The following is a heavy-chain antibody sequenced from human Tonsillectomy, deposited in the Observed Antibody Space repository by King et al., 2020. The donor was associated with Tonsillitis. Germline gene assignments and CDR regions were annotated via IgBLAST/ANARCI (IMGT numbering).Heavy chain of an antibody. CDR2: ISYSGST. D-gene: IGHD6-13*01. CDR3: AREAIGSSRWSFDS. J-gene: IGHJ4*02. Sequence: QLQLQESGPGLVKPSDTLSLTCTVSGGSISRTSYYWGWVRQPPGKGLEWIGSISYSGSTYYKTSLNSRITISVDTSKNQFSLKLSSVTAADTAVYYCAREAIGSSRWSFDSWGQGTLVAVSS. CDR1: GGSISRTSYY. V-gene: IGHV4-39*02.